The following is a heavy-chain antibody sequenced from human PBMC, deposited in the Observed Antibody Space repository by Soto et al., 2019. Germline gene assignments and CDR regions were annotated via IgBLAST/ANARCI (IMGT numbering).Heavy chain of an antibody. D-gene: IGHD2-8*01. J-gene: IGHJ5*02. Sequence: PRESLKIFWKGSGYSFNNYLIRGVRQMAGKGLEGVGVIYPGDSDTRYSPVFRGHVTNPAGKAVSTAYPEWGRLKAPDTALYFLASLPRRVWLAKVSLMGWFDPWGQGTLVTVSS. CDR1: GYSFNNYL. CDR2: IYPGDSDT. CDR3: ASLPRRVWLAKVSLMGWFDP. V-gene: IGHV5-51*01.